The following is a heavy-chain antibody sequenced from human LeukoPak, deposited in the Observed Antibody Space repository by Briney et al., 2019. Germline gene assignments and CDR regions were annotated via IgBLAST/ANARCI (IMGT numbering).Heavy chain of an antibody. Sequence: PSETLSLTCTVSGGSISSSKYYWGWIRQPPGKGLEWIGTIFNNGSTHYNPSLKSRVTISVDTAKNQFSLNLTSVTAADTAVYYCARHSYLVLVGSPPFYYMDVWGTGTTVTISS. J-gene: IGHJ6*03. CDR1: GGSISSSKYY. D-gene: IGHD2-15*01. CDR2: IFNNGST. V-gene: IGHV4-39*01. CDR3: ARHSYLVLVGSPPFYYMDV.